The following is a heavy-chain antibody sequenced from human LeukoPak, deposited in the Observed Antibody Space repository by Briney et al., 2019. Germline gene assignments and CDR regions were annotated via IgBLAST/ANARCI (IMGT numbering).Heavy chain of an antibody. J-gene: IGHJ5*02. CDR3: AKDKVGSSGWFDP. CDR2: ISYDGSNK. Sequence: PGRSLRLSCAASGFTFSSYAMHWVRQAPGKGLEWVAVISYDGSNKYYADSVKGRFTISRDNSKNTLYLQMNSLRAEDTVVYYCAKDKVGSSGWFDPWGQGTLVTVSS. D-gene: IGHD1-26*01. CDR1: GFTFSSYA. V-gene: IGHV3-30-3*01.